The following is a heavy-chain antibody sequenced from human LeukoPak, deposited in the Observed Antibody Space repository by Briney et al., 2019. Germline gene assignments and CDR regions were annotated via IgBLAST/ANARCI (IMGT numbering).Heavy chain of an antibody. CDR3: AKDLLYGGDSKDRGAFDV. J-gene: IGHJ3*01. Sequence: AGVSLRLSCAASGFTFYTYAMNWVRQAPGKGLEWVSAISGRGRNTYYADSVKSQFTILRDNSNNMVYLQMHSLTADDTAVYYCAKDLLYGGDSKDRGAFDVWGQGTMVTVSS. CDR2: ISGRGRNT. V-gene: IGHV3-23*01. D-gene: IGHD2-21*02. CDR1: GFTFYTYA.